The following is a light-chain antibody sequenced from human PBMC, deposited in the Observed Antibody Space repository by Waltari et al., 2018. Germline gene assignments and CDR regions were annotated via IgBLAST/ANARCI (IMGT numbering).Light chain of an antibody. J-gene: IGKJ2*01. Sequence: EIVLTQSPATLSLSPGEMATLSCRASQNVNTYVAWLQQRPGQAPRLLIYDASNRATGIPPRFSGSGSGTDFTLTISSLDPEDFAVYYCQQRSDWPPTFGQGTKLEIK. CDR1: QNVNTY. CDR2: DAS. V-gene: IGKV3-11*01. CDR3: QQRSDWPPT.